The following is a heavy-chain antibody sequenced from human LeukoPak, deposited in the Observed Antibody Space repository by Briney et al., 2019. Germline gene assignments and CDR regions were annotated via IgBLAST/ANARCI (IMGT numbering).Heavy chain of an antibody. J-gene: IGHJ6*03. CDR2: IRYDGSNK. CDR1: GFTFSHHG. D-gene: IGHD4-23*01. V-gene: IGHV3-30*02. CDR3: AKNIYGGGDYYYYMDV. Sequence: PGGSLRLSCAASGFTFSHHGMHWVRQAPGKGLEWVAFIRYDGSNKYYADSVKGRFTISRDNSKNTLYLQMNSLRAEDTAVYYCAKNIYGGGDYYYYMDVWGKGTTVTISS.